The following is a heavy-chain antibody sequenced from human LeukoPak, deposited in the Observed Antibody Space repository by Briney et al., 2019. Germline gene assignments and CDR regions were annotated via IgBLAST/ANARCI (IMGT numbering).Heavy chain of an antibody. CDR3: ARVPFTASLGDYFDY. Sequence: PGGSLRLSCAASGFTVSSNYITWVRQAPGKGLQWVSVIYSGGRTNYADSVKGRFSMSRAKSNGTVYLQLNSLRTEDTAVYFCARVPFTASLGDYFDYWGQGALVTVSS. J-gene: IGHJ4*02. CDR2: IYSGGRT. V-gene: IGHV3-66*01. D-gene: IGHD3-16*01. CDR1: GFTVSSNY.